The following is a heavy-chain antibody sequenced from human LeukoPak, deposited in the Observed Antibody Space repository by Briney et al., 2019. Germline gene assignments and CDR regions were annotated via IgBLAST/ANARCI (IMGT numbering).Heavy chain of an antibody. CDR1: GGSISSGGYY. CDR3: ARDQQLAYCGGDCFSAN. D-gene: IGHD2-21*02. Sequence: SETLSLTCTVSGGSISSGGYYWSWIRQPAGKGLEWIGRVYSSGSTDYNPSLQSRVTMSLDTSKNQFSLKLSYVTAAETAMYYCARDQQLAYCGGDCFSANWGQGTLVTVSS. CDR2: VYSSGST. V-gene: IGHV4-61*02. J-gene: IGHJ4*01.